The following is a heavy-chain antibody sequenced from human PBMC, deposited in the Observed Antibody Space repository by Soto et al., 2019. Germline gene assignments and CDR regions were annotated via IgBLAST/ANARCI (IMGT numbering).Heavy chain of an antibody. J-gene: IGHJ6*02. CDR3: ARDPRIAEGLDV. CDR1: GYTFTSHG. CDR2: VSGYNTNT. D-gene: IGHD6-13*01. V-gene: IGHV1-18*01. Sequence: QIHLVQSGAEVKEPGASVKVSCKASGYTFTSHGISWVRQAPGQGLEWMGWVSGYNTNTKYAQKFQGRVTMTADTSTSTAHMGLRSLRSDDTAVYYCARDPRIAEGLDVWGQGTTVIVSS.